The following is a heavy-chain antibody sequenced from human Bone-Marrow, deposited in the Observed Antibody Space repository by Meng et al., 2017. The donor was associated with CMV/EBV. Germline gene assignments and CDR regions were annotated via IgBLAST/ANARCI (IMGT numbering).Heavy chain of an antibody. CDR1: GYTFTSYG. V-gene: IGHV1-18*01. CDR3: AREDWSYYDFWSGYSGLDAFAI. Sequence: ASVKVSCKASGYTFTSYGISWVRQAPGQGLEWMGWISAYNGNTNYAQKLQGRVTMTTDTSTSTAYMELRSLRSDDTAVYYCAREDWSYYDFWSGYSGLDAFAIWGPGKRV. CDR2: ISAYNGNT. D-gene: IGHD3-3*01. J-gene: IGHJ3*02.